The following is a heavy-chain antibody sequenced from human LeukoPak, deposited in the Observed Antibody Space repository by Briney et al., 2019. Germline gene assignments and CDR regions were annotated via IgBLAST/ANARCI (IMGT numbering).Heavy chain of an antibody. CDR3: ARDVPGLSTY. CDR2: IYYSGST. J-gene: IGHJ4*02. V-gene: IGHV4-59*01. CDR1: GGSISSYY. Sequence: SETLSLTCTVSGGSISSYYWSWIRQPPGKGLEWIGYIYYSGSTNYNPSLKSRVTISVDTSKNQFSLKLSSVTAADAAVYYCARDVPGLSTYWGQGTLVTVSS.